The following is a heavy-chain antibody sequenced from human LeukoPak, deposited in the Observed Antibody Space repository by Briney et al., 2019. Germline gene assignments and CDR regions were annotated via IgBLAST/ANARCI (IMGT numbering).Heavy chain of an antibody. V-gene: IGHV3-7*01. CDR2: IKEDGGEK. D-gene: IGHD1-26*01. CDR3: AKVGASEWSIVLGPVEY. Sequence: GGSLRLSCAASGFTFSSYWMSWVRQAPGKGLKGGATIKEDGGEKYYADSVKGRFTISRDNSKNTLYLQMNSLRDEDTAVYYCAKVGASEWSIVLGPVEYWGQGTLVTVSS. CDR1: GFTFSSYW. J-gene: IGHJ4*02.